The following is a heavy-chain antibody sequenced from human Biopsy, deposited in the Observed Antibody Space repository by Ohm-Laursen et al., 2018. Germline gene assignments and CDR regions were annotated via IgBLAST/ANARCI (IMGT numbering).Heavy chain of an antibody. CDR2: NIPILGTG. J-gene: IGHJ1*01. Sequence: SVKVSCKAPEGTFTNYGVNWVRQAPGQGLEWLGGNIPILGTGNYAHQFQDRVTVVADTSTSTATMELRSLRSDDTAVYYCATKFTGHFHHWGQGTLVIVSS. CDR1: EGTFTNYG. V-gene: IGHV1-69*06. CDR3: ATKFTGHFHH. D-gene: IGHD4-11*01.